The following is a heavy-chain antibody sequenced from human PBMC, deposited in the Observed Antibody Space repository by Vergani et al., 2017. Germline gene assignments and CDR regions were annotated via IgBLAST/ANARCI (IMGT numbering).Heavy chain of an antibody. V-gene: IGHV3-72*01. J-gene: IGHJ3*02. D-gene: IGHD2-21*02. CDR3: ASDLGGDNGGDAFDI. Sequence: EVQLVESGGGLVQPGGSLRLSCAASGFTFSDHYMDWVRQAPGKGLEWVGRTRNKANSYTTEYAASVKGRFTISRDDSKNSLYLQMNSLRAEDTAVYYCASDLGGDNGGDAFDIWGQGTMVTVSS. CDR1: GFTFSDHY. CDR2: TRNKANSYTT.